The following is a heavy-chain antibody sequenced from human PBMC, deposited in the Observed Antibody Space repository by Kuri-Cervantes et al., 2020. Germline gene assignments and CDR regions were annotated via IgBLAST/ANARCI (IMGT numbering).Heavy chain of an antibody. Sequence: ASVKVSCKASGYTFTSYCMHWVRQAPGQGLEWMGIINPSGGSTSYAQKFQGRVTMTRDTSISTAYMELSRLRSDDTAVYYCARDWYPRITMIVSPSRREAFDIWGQGTMVTVSS. CDR1: GYTFTSYC. D-gene: IGHD3-22*01. CDR2: INPSGGST. V-gene: IGHV1-46*01. CDR3: ARDWYPRITMIVSPSRREAFDI. J-gene: IGHJ3*02.